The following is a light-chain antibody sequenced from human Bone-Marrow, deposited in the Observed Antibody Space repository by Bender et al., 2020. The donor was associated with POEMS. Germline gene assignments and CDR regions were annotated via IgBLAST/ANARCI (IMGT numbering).Light chain of an antibody. CDR2: EVS. J-gene: IGLJ3*02. Sequence: QSALTQPASVSGSPGQSITISCTGTSSDVGSYNFVSWYQQHPGKAPKLIIYEVSKRPSGVSDRFSGSKSGNTASLTISGLQAEDEAEYYCCSYAGDNNWVFGGGTKVTVL. V-gene: IGLV2-23*02. CDR3: CSYAGDNNWV. CDR1: SSDVGSYNF.